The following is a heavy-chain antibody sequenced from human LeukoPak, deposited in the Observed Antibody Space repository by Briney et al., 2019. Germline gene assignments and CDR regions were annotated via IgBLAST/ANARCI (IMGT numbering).Heavy chain of an antibody. CDR3: ARRALEMATIKN. D-gene: IGHD5-24*01. CDR2: IYPGDSDT. V-gene: IGHV5-51*01. J-gene: IGHJ4*02. Sequence: GESLKISCKGSGYSFTSYWIGWVRQMPGKGLECMGIIYPGDSDTRYGPSFQGQVTISADKSISTAYLQWSSLTASDTAMYYCARRALEMATIKNWGQGTLVTVSS. CDR1: GYSFTSYW.